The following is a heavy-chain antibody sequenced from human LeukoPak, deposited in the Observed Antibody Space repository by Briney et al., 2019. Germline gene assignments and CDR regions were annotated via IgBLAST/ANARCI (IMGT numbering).Heavy chain of an antibody. Sequence: GGSLRLSCAASGFTFSSYAMSWVRQAPGKGLEWVSAISGSGGSTYYADSVKGRFTISRDNSKSTLYLQMNSLRAEDTAVYYCAKDLDSGSWSPGLIDYWGQGTLVTVSS. CDR1: GFTFSSYA. J-gene: IGHJ4*02. V-gene: IGHV3-23*01. D-gene: IGHD6-13*01. CDR2: ISGSGGST. CDR3: AKDLDSGSWSPGLIDY.